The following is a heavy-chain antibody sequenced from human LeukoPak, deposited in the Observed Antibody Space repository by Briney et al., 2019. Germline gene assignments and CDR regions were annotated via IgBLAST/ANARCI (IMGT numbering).Heavy chain of an antibody. CDR3: AKDLDSVGATCFDY. CDR1: GFTFSSYG. D-gene: IGHD1-26*01. J-gene: IGHJ4*02. V-gene: IGHV3-30*02. CDR2: IRYDGSNK. Sequence: GGSLRLSCAASGFTFSSYGMHWVRQAPGKGLEWVAFIRYDGSNKYYADSVKGRFTISRDNSKNTLYLQMNSLRAEDTAVYYCAKDLDSVGATCFDYWGQGTLVTVSS.